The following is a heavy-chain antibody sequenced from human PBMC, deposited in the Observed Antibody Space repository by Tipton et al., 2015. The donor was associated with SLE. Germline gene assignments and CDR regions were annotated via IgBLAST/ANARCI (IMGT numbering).Heavy chain of an antibody. J-gene: IGHJ3*02. V-gene: IGHV4-59*01. Sequence: LSLTCTVSGGSISSYYWSWIRQPPGKGLEWIGYIYYSGSTNYNPSLKSRVTISVDTSKNQFSLKLSSVTAADTAVYYCARGALVQGVIPIVLDIWGQGTMVTVSS. CDR1: GGSISSYY. D-gene: IGHD3-10*01. CDR3: ARGALVQGVIPIVLDI. CDR2: IYYSGST.